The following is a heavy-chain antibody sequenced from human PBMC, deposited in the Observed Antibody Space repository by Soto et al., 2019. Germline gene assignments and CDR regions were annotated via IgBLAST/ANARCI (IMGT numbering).Heavy chain of an antibody. CDR2: ISANSGDT. CDR3: ATDFRDSCGGPSCLYFDF. V-gene: IGHV1-18*01. D-gene: IGHD2-21*01. Sequence: QVQLVQSGAEVKEPGASVRVSCKASGYTFSSYGFSWVRQAHGQGLEWVAWISANSGDTNSAQKFQGRVTLTTDTSTSTAYMDLRSLTSDDTAIYYCATDFRDSCGGPSCLYFDFWGQGTLVTVSS. J-gene: IGHJ4*02. CDR1: GYTFSSYG.